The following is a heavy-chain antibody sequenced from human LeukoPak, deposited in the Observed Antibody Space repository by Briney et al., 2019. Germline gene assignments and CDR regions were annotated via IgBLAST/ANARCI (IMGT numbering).Heavy chain of an antibody. D-gene: IGHD4-17*01. CDR2: IYHSGST. CDR3: ASTVTTVDDAFDI. CDR1: GGSISSGGYS. Sequence: SETLSLTCAVSGGSISSGGYSWSWIRQPPGKGLEWIGYIYHSGSTYYNPSLKSRVTISVDRSKNQFSLKLSSVTAADTAVYYCASTVTTVDDAFDIWGQGTMVTVSS. J-gene: IGHJ3*02. V-gene: IGHV4-30-2*01.